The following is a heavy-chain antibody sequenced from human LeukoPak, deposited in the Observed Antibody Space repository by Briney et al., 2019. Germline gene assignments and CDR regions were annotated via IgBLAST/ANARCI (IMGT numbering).Heavy chain of an antibody. CDR3: ARDHYFKIDY. CDR2: IPTDDNPT. V-gene: IGHV3-74*01. D-gene: IGHD2/OR15-2a*01. CDR1: GFVFSNFV. Sequence: GGSLRLSCAASGFVFSNFVMHWVRQAPGKGLVWVSRIPTDDNPTNYADFVQGRFTIPRDNAKNTVYLQMNNLRAEDTAVYYCARDHYFKIDYWGQGTLVTVSS. J-gene: IGHJ4*02.